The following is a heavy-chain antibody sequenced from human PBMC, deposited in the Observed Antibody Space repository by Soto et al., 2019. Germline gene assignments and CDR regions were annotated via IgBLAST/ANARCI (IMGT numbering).Heavy chain of an antibody. CDR3: AHAGDYDLLTFDH. V-gene: IGHV2-5*02. Sequence: ESGPTCEPAQTLTLTCDFSGFSLSTYHMGVAWIRQPPGKALEWLALIYWDDDKRYSPSLKDRLAISKDTSSNQVVLTITNIDPGDSATYFCAHAGDYDLLTFDHWGPGTLVTVSS. CDR2: IYWDDDK. J-gene: IGHJ4*02. D-gene: IGHD4-17*01. CDR1: GFSLSTYHMG.